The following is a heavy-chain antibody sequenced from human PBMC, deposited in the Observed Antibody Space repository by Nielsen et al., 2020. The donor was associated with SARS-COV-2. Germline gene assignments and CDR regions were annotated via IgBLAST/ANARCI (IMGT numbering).Heavy chain of an antibody. Sequence: GESLKISCAASGFTFSSYGMHWVRLAPGKGPEWVAVIWADGSNEYYADSVKGRFTISRDNSKNTLYLQMNNLRAEDTALYYCARADDTSGYYRYYFDSWGQGTLVTVSS. CDR3: ARADDTSGYYRYYFDS. D-gene: IGHD3-22*01. CDR2: IWADGSNE. CDR1: GFTFSSYG. V-gene: IGHV3-33*01. J-gene: IGHJ4*02.